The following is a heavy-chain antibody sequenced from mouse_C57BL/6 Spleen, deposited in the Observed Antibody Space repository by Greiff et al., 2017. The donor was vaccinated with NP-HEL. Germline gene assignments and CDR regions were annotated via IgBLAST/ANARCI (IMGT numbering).Heavy chain of an antibody. D-gene: IGHD1-2*01. CDR1: GYTFTSYW. Sequence: VQLQQPGAELVKPGASVKLSCKASGYTFTSYWMHWVKQRPGQGLEWIGMIHPNSGSTNYNEKFKSKATLTVDKSSSTAYIQLSSLTSEDSAVYYCARGYYGHAMDYWGQGTSVTVSS. CDR2: IHPNSGST. CDR3: ARGYYGHAMDY. V-gene: IGHV1-64*01. J-gene: IGHJ4*01.